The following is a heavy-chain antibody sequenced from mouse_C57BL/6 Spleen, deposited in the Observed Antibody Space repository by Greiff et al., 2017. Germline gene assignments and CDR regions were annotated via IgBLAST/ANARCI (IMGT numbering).Heavy chain of an antibody. V-gene: IGHV1-82*01. CDR3: ARGGGSGYPYYAMDY. J-gene: IGHJ4*01. Sequence: LVESGPELVKPGASVKISCKASGYAFSSSWMNWVKQRPGKGLEWIGRIYPGDGDTNYNGKFKGKATLTADKSSSTAYMQLSSLTSEDSAVYFCARGGGSGYPYYAMDYWGQGTSVTVSS. D-gene: IGHD3-2*02. CDR1: GYAFSSSW. CDR2: IYPGDGDT.